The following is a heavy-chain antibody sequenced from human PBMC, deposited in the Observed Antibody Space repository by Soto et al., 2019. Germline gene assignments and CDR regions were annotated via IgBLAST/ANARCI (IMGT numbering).Heavy chain of an antibody. CDR2: IYYSGST. V-gene: IGHV4-31*03. J-gene: IGHJ6*02. CDR1: GGSISSGGYY. D-gene: IGHD6-13*01. CDR3: ARDSLIAAAGTTNYYYYGMDV. Sequence: TLSLTCTVSGGSISSGGYYWSWIRQHPGKGLEWIGYIYYSGSTYYNPSLKSRVTISVDTSKNQFSLKLSSVTAADTAVYYCARDSLIAAAGTTNYYYYGMDVWGQGTTVTVSS.